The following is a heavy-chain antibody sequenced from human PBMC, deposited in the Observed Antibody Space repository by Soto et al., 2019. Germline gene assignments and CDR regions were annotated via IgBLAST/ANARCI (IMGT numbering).Heavy chain of an antibody. CDR1: GGTFSSYA. V-gene: IGHV1-69*06. Sequence: QVQLVQSGAEVKKPGSSVKVSCKASGGTFSSYAISWVRQAPGQGLEWMGGIIPIFGTANYAQKFQGRVTITADKSTSTAYMELSSVRSEDTAVYYCARDRLYCSGGSCYSGWFDPWGQGTLVTVSS. CDR3: ARDRLYCSGGSCYSGWFDP. CDR2: IIPIFGTA. D-gene: IGHD2-15*01. J-gene: IGHJ5*02.